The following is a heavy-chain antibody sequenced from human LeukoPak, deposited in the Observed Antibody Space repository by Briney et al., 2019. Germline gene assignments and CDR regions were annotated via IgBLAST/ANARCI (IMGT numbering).Heavy chain of an antibody. J-gene: IGHJ5*02. Sequence: PGGSLRLSCAASGFTFSSYAMHWVRQAPGKGLEWVATVSYDGTDTSYADSVKGRFAIFRDNSKNTLYLQMNSLRTEDTAVYYCVRVSGFCTNGVCPSFDPWGQGTLVTASS. V-gene: IGHV3-30*09. CDR1: GFTFSSYA. CDR2: VSYDGTDT. CDR3: VRVSGFCTNGVCPSFDP. D-gene: IGHD2-8*01.